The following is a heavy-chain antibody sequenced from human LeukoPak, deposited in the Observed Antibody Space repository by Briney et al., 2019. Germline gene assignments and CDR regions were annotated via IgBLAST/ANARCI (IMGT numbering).Heavy chain of an antibody. CDR2: VIPIFGTA. CDR1: VGTFSSYA. CDR3: ARGGSGCTSTSCLTSDY. D-gene: IGHD2-2*01. V-gene: IGHV1-69*13. J-gene: IGHJ4*02. Sequence: SVKVSCKASVGTFSSYAISWVRQSPGQGLEWMGGVIPIFGTANYAQKFQGRVTITADESTSTAYMELSSLRSEDTAVYYCARGGSGCTSTSCLTSDYWSQGTLVTVSS.